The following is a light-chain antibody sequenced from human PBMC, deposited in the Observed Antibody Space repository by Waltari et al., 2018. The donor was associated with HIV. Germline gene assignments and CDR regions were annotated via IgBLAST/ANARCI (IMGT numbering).Light chain of an antibody. V-gene: IGLV2-14*01. CDR3: SSYTSSSTRV. Sequence: QSALTQPASVSGSPGQSITIPCPGTSSDVGDYNYFTWYQQHPGKAPKLIIYDVSNRPSGVSNRFSGSKSGNTASLTISGLQTEDEADYYCSSYTSSSTRVFGTGTKVTVL. CDR2: DVS. CDR1: SSDVGDYNY. J-gene: IGLJ1*01.